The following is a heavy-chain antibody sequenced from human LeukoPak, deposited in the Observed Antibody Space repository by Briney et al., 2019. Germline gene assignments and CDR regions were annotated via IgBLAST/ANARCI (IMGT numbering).Heavy chain of an antibody. J-gene: IGHJ3*02. CDR1: GFTFGDYT. D-gene: IGHD5-24*01. V-gene: IGHV3-23*01. CDR2: ISGSGGST. CDR3: AKAVDLATISVDI. Sequence: PGGSLRLSCAASGFTFGDYTMHWVRQAPGKGLEWVSAISGSGGSTYYADSVKGRFTISRDNSKNTLYLVMNSLRVDDTAVYYCAKAVDLATISVDIWGQGTMVTVSS.